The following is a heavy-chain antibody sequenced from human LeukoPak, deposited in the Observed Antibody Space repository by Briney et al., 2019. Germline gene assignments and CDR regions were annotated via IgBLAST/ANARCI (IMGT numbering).Heavy chain of an antibody. J-gene: IGHJ6*03. CDR1: GYSFTSYW. Sequence: GESLKISCKGSGYSFTSYWIGWVRQMPGKGLEGMGIIYPDDSDTRYSPSFEGQVIISVDKSISTAYLRWSSLKASDSATYYCARHGHCTNGVCYSNYYNYMDVWGKGTTVTVSS. V-gene: IGHV5-51*01. D-gene: IGHD2-8*01. CDR3: ARHGHCTNGVCYSNYYNYMDV. CDR2: IYPDDSDT.